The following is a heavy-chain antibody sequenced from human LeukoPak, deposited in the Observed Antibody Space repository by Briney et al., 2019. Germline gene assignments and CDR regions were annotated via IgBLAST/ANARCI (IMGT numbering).Heavy chain of an antibody. J-gene: IGHJ4*02. CDR2: ISYDGSNK. Sequence: PGGSLRLSCAASGFTFSSYAMHWVRQAPGKGLEWVAVISYDGSNKYYADSVKGRFTISRDNSKNTLYLQMNSLRAEDTAVYYCARDKLDGDYYFDYWGQGTLVTVSS. CDR3: ARDKLDGDYYFDY. V-gene: IGHV3-30-3*01. CDR1: GFTFSSYA. D-gene: IGHD4-17*01.